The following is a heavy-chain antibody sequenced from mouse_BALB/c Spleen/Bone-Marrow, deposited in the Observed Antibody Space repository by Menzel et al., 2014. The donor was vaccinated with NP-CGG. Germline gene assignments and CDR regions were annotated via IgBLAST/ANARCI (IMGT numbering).Heavy chain of an antibody. J-gene: IGHJ4*01. CDR2: IYPGDGDT. V-gene: IGHV1-80*01. D-gene: IGHD2-3*01. CDR3: ARLYGYYPYYAMDY. Sequence: VQLQQSGAELVRPGSSVKISCKASGYAFSSYWMNWVKQRPGQGLEWIGQIYPGDGDTNYNGKFKGKATLTADKSSSTSSMQLNSLTSEDSAVYFCARLYGYYPYYAMDYWGQGTSVTVSS. CDR1: GYAFSSYW.